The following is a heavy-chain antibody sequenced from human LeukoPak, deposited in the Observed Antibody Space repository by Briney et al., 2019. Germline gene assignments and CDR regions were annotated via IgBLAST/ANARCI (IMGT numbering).Heavy chain of an antibody. CDR3: AREGSSSLVRGVIGY. CDR2: IYNGGTT. Sequence: GGSLRLSCAASGFTVSTNYMSWVRQAPGRGLEWVSVIYNGGTTHYADSVKGRFTISRDHSQNTVYPQMNSLRVEDTAVYYCAREGSSSLVRGVIGYWGPGTLVTVSS. CDR1: GFTVSTNY. J-gene: IGHJ4*02. D-gene: IGHD3-10*01. V-gene: IGHV3-53*01.